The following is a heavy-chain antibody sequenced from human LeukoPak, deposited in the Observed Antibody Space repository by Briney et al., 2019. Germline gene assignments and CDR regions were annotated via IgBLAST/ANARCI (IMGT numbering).Heavy chain of an antibody. CDR2: INAGNGNT. D-gene: IGHD4-17*01. V-gene: IGHV1-3*01. Sequence: WMGWINAGNGNTKYSQKFQGRVTITRDTSASTAYMELSSLRSEDTAVYYCARDDYGDYGYWGQGTLVTVSS. CDR3: ARDDYGDYGY. J-gene: IGHJ4*02.